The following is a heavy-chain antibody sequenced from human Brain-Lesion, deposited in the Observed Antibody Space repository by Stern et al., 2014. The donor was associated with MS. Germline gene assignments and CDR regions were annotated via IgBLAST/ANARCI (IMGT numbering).Heavy chain of an antibody. Sequence: VQLLQSGAEVKKPGASVKVSCKASGYTFTGYYMHWVRQAPGQGLERMGWINPKSGGTNYAQKFQGWVTMTRDTSINTAYMELSRLRSDDTAVYYCATYYYDATGYHDFWGQGTLVTVSS. J-gene: IGHJ4*02. CDR1: GYTFTGYY. V-gene: IGHV1-2*04. CDR2: INPKSGGT. CDR3: ATYYYDATGYHDF. D-gene: IGHD3-22*01.